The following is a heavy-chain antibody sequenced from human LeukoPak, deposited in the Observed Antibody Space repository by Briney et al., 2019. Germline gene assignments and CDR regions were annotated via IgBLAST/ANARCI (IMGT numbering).Heavy chain of an antibody. D-gene: IGHD6-19*01. CDR1: GGSITSSSYY. CDR2: VYYSGNT. J-gene: IGHJ6*03. Sequence: SETLSLTCTVSGGSITSSSYYWGWIRQPPGKGLEWIGSVYYSGNTYYNSSLKSRVTISVDTSKNQFSLKLSSVTAADTAVYYCAGYAGWDYYYYMDVWGKGTTVTISS. V-gene: IGHV4-39*07. CDR3: AGYAGWDYYYYMDV.